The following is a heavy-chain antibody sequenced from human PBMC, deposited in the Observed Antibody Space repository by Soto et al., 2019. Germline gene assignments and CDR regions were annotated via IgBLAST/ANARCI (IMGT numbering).Heavy chain of an antibody. Sequence: ASVKVSCKASGYTFTSYGISWVRQAPGQGLEWMGWISAYNGNTNYAQKLQGRVTMTTDTSTSTAYMELRSLRSDDTAVYYCARETAAADNNWSDPWGQGTLVTVSS. V-gene: IGHV1-18*01. CDR2: ISAYNGNT. CDR1: GYTFTSYG. D-gene: IGHD6-13*01. CDR3: ARETAAADNNWSDP. J-gene: IGHJ5*02.